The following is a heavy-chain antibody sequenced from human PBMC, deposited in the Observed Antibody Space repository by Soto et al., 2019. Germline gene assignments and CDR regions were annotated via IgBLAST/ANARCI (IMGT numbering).Heavy chain of an antibody. J-gene: IGHJ6*02. CDR3: ARDGPGNGPLTGPGGMDV. V-gene: IGHV1-46*01. CDR1: GYTFTSYY. Sequence: GASVKVSCKASGYTFTSYYMHWVRQAPGQGLEWMGIINPSGGSTSYAQKFQGRVTMTRDTSTSTVYMELSSLRSEDTAVYYCARDGPGNGPLTGPGGMDVWGQGTTVTVSS. D-gene: IGHD3-9*01. CDR2: INPSGGST.